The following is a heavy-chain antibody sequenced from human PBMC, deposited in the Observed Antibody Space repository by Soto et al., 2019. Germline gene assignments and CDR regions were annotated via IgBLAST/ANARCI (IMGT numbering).Heavy chain of an antibody. Sequence: SETLSLTCTVSGGSISSSSYYWGWIRQPPGKGLEWIGSIYYSGSTYYNPSLKSRVTISVDTSKNQFSLKLSSVTAADTAVYYCARDFTDSSGPTLGMGVWGQETTVTVSS. J-gene: IGHJ6*02. CDR3: ARDFTDSSGPTLGMGV. D-gene: IGHD6-19*01. CDR2: IYYSGST. V-gene: IGHV4-39*02. CDR1: GGSISSSSYY.